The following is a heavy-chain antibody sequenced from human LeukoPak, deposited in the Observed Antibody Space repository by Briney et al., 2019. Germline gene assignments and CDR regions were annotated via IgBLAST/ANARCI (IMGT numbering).Heavy chain of an antibody. CDR1: GFTFDDYA. Sequence: PGRSLRLSCAASGFTFDDYAMHWVRQAPGKGLEWVSGISWNSGSIGYADSVKGRFTISRDNAKNSLYLQMNSLRAEDTALYYCAKDMGFRMDREAFDIWGQGTMVTVSS. CDR2: ISWNSGSI. V-gene: IGHV3-9*01. CDR3: AKDMGFRMDREAFDI. J-gene: IGHJ3*02. D-gene: IGHD2-8*01.